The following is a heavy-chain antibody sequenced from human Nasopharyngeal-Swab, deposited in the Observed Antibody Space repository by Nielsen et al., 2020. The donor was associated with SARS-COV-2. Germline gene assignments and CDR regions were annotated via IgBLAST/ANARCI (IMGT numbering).Heavy chain of an antibody. CDR2: IYYSGST. CDR3: ARVATTVTTWCLRAVVGAFDI. Sequence: PGKGLEWIGYIYYSGSTNYNPSLKSRVTISVDTSKNQFSLKLSSVTAADTAVYYCARVATTVTTWCLRAVVGAFDIWGQGTMVTVSS. V-gene: IGHV4-59*13. J-gene: IGHJ3*02. D-gene: IGHD4-17*01.